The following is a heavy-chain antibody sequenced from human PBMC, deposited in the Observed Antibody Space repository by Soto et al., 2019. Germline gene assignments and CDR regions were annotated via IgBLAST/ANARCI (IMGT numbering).Heavy chain of an antibody. CDR1: GYTFTSYY. CDR3: ARSVHCSSTSCQKSNYYFDY. Sequence: ASVKVSCKXSGYTFTSYYMHWVRQAPGQGLEWMGIINPSGGSTSYAQKFQGRVTMTRDTSTSTVYMELSSLRSEDTAVYYCARSVHCSSTSCQKSNYYFDYWGQGTLVTVSS. CDR2: INPSGGST. J-gene: IGHJ4*02. V-gene: IGHV1-46*01. D-gene: IGHD2-2*01.